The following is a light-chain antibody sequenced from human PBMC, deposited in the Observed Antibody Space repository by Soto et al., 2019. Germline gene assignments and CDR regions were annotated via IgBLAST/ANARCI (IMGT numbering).Light chain of an antibody. CDR3: QQYDDWPPA. CDR1: QSVSSN. CDR2: GAS. J-gene: IGKJ4*01. Sequence: EILMTHSPATLSXXXXXXXTXXXXASQSVSSNLAWYQQKPGQAPRLLIYGASTRATGIPARFSGSGSGTEFTLTIDSLQSEDFAVYYCQQYDDWPPAFGGGTKVDIK. V-gene: IGKV3-15*01.